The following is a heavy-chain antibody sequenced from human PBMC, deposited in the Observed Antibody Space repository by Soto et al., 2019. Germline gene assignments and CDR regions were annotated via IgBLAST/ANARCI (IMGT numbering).Heavy chain of an antibody. CDR2: IKRDGSEE. CDR3: ARVFSSSFRYFHHFFGLDV. D-gene: IGHD6-6*01. Sequence: GGSLRLSCAASGFTFNNYWMTWVRQAPGKGLEWVANIKRDGSEEYYVDSVKGRFTISRDNAQNSLYLQMNALRAEDTAVFYCARVFSSSFRYFHHFFGLDVWGQGTTGTVSS. V-gene: IGHV3-7*05. J-gene: IGHJ6*02. CDR1: GFTFNNYW.